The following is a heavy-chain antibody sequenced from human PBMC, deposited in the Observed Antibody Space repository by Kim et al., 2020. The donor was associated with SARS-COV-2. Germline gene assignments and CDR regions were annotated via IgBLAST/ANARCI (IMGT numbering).Heavy chain of an antibody. Sequence: ASVKVSCKASGYTFTSYAMHWVRQAPGQRLEWMGWINAGNGNTKYSQKFQGRVTITRDTSASTAYMELSSLRSEDTAVYYCARARGYYGSGSYQNWFDPWGQGTLVTVSS. V-gene: IGHV1-3*01. J-gene: IGHJ5*02. D-gene: IGHD3-10*01. CDR2: INAGNGNT. CDR3: ARARGYYGSGSYQNWFDP. CDR1: GYTFTSYA.